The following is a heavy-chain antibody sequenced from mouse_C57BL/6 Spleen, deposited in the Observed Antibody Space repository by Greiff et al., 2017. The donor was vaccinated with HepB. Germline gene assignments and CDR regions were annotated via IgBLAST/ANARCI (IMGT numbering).Heavy chain of an antibody. CDR1: GYTFTDYN. CDR3: AREDLYGSSYGFAY. D-gene: IGHD1-1*01. Sequence: EVQLQESGPELVKPGASVKIPCKASGYTFTDYNMDWVKQSHGKSLEWIGDINPNNGGTNYNQKFKGKATLTVDKSSSTAYMELRSLTSEDTAVYYCAREDLYGSSYGFAYWGQGTLVTVSA. V-gene: IGHV1-18*01. J-gene: IGHJ3*01. CDR2: INPNNGGT.